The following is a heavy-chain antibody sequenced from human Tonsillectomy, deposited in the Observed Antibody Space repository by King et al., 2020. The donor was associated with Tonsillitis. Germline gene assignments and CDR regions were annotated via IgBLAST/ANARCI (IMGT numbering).Heavy chain of an antibody. CDR3: AREAAAATGDCFDP. Sequence: QLQESGPGLVKPSETLSLTCTVSGGSISSYYWSWIRQPAGKGLEWIVRIYTSGSTNYNPSLKSRVTMSVATSKNQFSLKLGSVTAADTAVYYCAREAAAATGDCFDPWGQGTLVTVSS. J-gene: IGHJ5*02. CDR2: IYTSGST. V-gene: IGHV4-4*07. CDR1: GGSISSYY. D-gene: IGHD6-13*01.